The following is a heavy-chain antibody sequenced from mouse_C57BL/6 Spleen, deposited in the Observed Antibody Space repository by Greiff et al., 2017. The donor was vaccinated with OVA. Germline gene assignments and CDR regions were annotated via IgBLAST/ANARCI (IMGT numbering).Heavy chain of an antibody. V-gene: IGHV2-6*01. J-gene: IGHJ2*01. CDR2: IWGVGST. D-gene: IGHD4-1*01. CDR1: GFSLTSYG. Sequence: VQLQQSGPGLVAPSQSLSITCTVSGFSLTSYGVDWVRQSPGKGLEWLGVIWGVGSTNYNSALKSRLSISKDNSKSQVFLKMNSLQTDDTAMYYCARSNWDEENYFDYWGQGTTLTVSS. CDR3: ARSNWDEENYFDY.